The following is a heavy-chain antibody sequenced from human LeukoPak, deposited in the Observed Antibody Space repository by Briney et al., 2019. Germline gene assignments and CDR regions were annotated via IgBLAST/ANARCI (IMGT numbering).Heavy chain of an antibody. V-gene: IGHV5-51*01. J-gene: IGHJ3*02. D-gene: IGHD3-9*01. CDR2: IYPGDSDT. Sequence: GESLKISCKGSGYSFTCYWIGWVRQMPGKGLEWMGIIYPGDSDTRYSPSFQGQVTISADKSISTAYLQWSSLKASDTAMYYCARQLTYYDILTGPYAFDIWGQGTMVTVSS. CDR3: ARQLTYYDILTGPYAFDI. CDR1: GYSFTCYW.